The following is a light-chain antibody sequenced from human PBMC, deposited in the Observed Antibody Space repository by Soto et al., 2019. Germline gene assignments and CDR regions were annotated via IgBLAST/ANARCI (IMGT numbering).Light chain of an antibody. V-gene: IGLV1-47*01. J-gene: IGLJ2*01. CDR1: GSNIGSNY. CDR3: SAWDDSLSGRL. CDR2: HNN. Sequence: QSVLTQPPSASGTPGQRVTISCSGSGSNIGSNYVSWYQHLPGTAPHLLIYHNNRRPSGVPDRFSGSKAGTSASLAISGLRSEDEADYYCSAWDDSLSGRLVGVGTKLTVL.